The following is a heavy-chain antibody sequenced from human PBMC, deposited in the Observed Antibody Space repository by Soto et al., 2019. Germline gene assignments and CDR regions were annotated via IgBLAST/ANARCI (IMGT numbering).Heavy chain of an antibody. CDR1: GFTFSSYA. J-gene: IGHJ5*02. V-gene: IGHV3-23*01. CDR3: ASVLTIVTTWGNWFDP. D-gene: IGHD4-4*01. CDR2: ISGSGGST. Sequence: EVQLLESGGGLVQPGGSLRLSCAASGFTFSSYAMSWVRQAPGKGLEWVSAISGSGGSTYYADSVKGRFTISRDTSKNTLYLQMNSLRAEDTAVYYCASVLTIVTTWGNWFDPWGQGTLVTVSS.